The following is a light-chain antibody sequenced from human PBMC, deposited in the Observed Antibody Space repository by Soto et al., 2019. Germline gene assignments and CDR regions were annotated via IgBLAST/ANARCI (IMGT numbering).Light chain of an antibody. CDR2: AAS. V-gene: IGKV3-20*01. Sequence: VLTQSPDTLSLYPGERATLSCRASQTISSGYLAWYQQRPGQAPRLLIYAASRRATGIPDRFTGRGSGTDFTLTISTLEPEDFAVYYCQLFGNSRTFGQGTKVDIK. CDR1: QTISSGY. J-gene: IGKJ1*01. CDR3: QLFGNSRT.